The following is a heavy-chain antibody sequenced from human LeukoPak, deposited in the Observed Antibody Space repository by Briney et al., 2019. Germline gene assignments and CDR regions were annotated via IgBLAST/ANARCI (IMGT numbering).Heavy chain of an antibody. Sequence: GGSLRLSCAASGFIFSDYYMSWIRQAPAKGLEWVSYISSGGSTIYYADSVKGRFTISRDNAKNSLYLQMNSLRAEDTAVYYCARDLIAYSGDYGDYGLFDYWGQGTLVTVSS. CDR2: ISSGGSTI. CDR1: GFIFSDYY. J-gene: IGHJ4*02. V-gene: IGHV3-11*01. D-gene: IGHD4-17*01. CDR3: ARDLIAYSGDYGDYGLFDY.